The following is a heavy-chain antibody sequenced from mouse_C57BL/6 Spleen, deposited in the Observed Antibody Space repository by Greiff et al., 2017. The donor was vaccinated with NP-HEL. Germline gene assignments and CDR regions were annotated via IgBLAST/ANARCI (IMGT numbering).Heavy chain of an antibody. CDR3: ARDSNYYYAMDY. CDR1: GYTFTSYW. D-gene: IGHD2-5*01. Sequence: VQLQQSGAELVKPGASVKLSCKASGYTFTSYWMHWVKQRPGQGLEWIGMIHPNSGSTNYNEKFKSKATLTVDKSSSTAYMQLSSLTSEDSAVYYCARDSNYYYAMDYWGQGTSVTVSS. V-gene: IGHV1-64*01. CDR2: IHPNSGST. J-gene: IGHJ4*01.